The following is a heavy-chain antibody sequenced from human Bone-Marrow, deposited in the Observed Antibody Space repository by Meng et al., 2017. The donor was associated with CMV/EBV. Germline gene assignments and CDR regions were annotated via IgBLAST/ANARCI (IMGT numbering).Heavy chain of an antibody. CDR1: GFTVSNNY. Sequence: GESMKISCAASGFTVSNNYMSWVRQAPGKGLEWVSVIYSGGSTYFADSVKGRVTISRDNSKNTLYLQMNSLRAEDSAVYYCATGREHKYYGMDVWGQGTTVTVSS. V-gene: IGHV3-53*01. D-gene: IGHD1-26*01. J-gene: IGHJ6*02. CDR3: ATGREHKYYGMDV. CDR2: IYSGGST.